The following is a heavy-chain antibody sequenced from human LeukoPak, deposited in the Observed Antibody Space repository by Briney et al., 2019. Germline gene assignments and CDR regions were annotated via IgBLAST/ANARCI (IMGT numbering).Heavy chain of an antibody. CDR1: GGSISSSNYY. J-gene: IGHJ5*02. CDR2: IYTSGST. V-gene: IGHV4-61*02. D-gene: IGHD3-3*01. CDR3: AREPGKYYDFWSGDNWFDP. Sequence: SQTLSLTCTVSGGSISSSNYYWSWIRQPAGKGLEWIGRIYTSGSTDYNPSLKSRVTISVDRSKNQFSLKLSSVTAADTAVYYCAREPGKYYDFWSGDNWFDPWGQGTLVTVSS.